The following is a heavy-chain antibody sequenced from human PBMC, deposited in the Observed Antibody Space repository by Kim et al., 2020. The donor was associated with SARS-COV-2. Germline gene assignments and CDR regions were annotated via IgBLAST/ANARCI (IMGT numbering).Heavy chain of an antibody. CDR1: GDSINDFY. V-gene: IGHV4-59*12. Sequence: SETLSLTCTVSGDSINDFYWSWIRQSPGRGLEWLGYLYQTWSTTYNPSLMGRVTMTLDTSTNQFSLKLTSVTAADTAMYFCAGSGRGFDFLTGYSPLDY. J-gene: IGHJ4*01. CDR3: AGSGRGFDFLTGYSPLDY. CDR2: LYQTWST. D-gene: IGHD3-9*01.